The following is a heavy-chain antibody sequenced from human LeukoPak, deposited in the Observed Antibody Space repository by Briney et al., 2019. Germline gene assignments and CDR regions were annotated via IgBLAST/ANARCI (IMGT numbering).Heavy chain of an antibody. CDR1: GLTFSSYG. V-gene: IGHV3-23*01. Sequence: GGSLRLSCAASGLTFSSYGMSWVRQAPGRGLEWVSAISTTGGTTYYADSVRGRFTISRDNSRNTLYLQMNSLRAEDTAVYYCARDNYDSSGPYYFDYWGQGTLVTVSS. CDR2: ISTTGGTT. J-gene: IGHJ4*02. CDR3: ARDNYDSSGPYYFDY. D-gene: IGHD3-22*01.